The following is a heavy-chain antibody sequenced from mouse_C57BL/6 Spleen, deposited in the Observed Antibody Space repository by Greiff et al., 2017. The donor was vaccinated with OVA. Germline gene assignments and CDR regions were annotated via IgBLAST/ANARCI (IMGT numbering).Heavy chain of an antibody. V-gene: IGHV1-82*01. Sequence: VQLQQSGPELVKPGASVKISCKASGYAFSSSWMNWVKQRPGKGLEWIGRIYPGDGGTNYNGKFKGKATLTADKSYSTAYMQLSSLTSEDSAVYFSARVGLPRGYFYDWGQGTTLTVSS. CDR2: IYPGDGGT. D-gene: IGHD2-4*01. J-gene: IGHJ2*01. CDR3: ARVGLPRGYFYD. CDR1: GYAFSSSW.